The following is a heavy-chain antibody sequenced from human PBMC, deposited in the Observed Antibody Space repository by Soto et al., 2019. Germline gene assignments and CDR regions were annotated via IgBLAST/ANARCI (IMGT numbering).Heavy chain of an antibody. D-gene: IGHD5-12*01. Sequence: SETLSLTCTVSCGSISSGRYYSRWIRQHPGKGLEWIGYIYYSGSTYYTPSLKSRVTISVDTSKNQFSLKLSSVTAADTAVYYCARAGYEFDPWGQGTLVTVSS. J-gene: IGHJ5*02. CDR3: ARAGYEFDP. CDR1: CGSISSGRYY. V-gene: IGHV4-31*03. CDR2: IYYSGST.